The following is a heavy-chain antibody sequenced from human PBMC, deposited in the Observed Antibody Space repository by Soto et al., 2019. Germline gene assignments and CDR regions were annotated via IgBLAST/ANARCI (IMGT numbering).Heavy chain of an antibody. V-gene: IGHV4-59*01. CDR1: GGSISSFY. Sequence: PSETLSLTCTLSGGSISSFYWSWIRQPPGKGLEWIGHIYHSGSANYNPSLKSRVTLSVDTSQTQFSLKLSSVTAADTAVYFCARDRSAGGLDSWGQGTLVTVSS. CDR3: ARDRSAGGLDS. D-gene: IGHD6-25*01. CDR2: IYHSGSA. J-gene: IGHJ4*02.